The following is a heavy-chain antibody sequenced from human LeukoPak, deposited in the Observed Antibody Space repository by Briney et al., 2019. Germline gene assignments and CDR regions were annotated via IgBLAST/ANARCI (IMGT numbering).Heavy chain of an antibody. D-gene: IGHD3-3*01. J-gene: IGHJ3*02. Sequence: SETLSLTCAVSGGSISSSNWWSWVRQPPGKGLEWIGEIYHSGSTNYNPSLKSRVTISVDTSKNQFSLKLSSVTAADTEPPLTIFGVVQGGTDAFDIWGQGTMVTVSS. V-gene: IGHV4-4*02. CDR3: IFGVVQGGTDAFDI. CDR1: GGSISSSNW. CDR2: IYHSGST.